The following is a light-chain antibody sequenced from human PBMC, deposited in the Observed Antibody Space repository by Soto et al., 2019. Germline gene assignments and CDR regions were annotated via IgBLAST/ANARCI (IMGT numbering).Light chain of an antibody. Sequence: EIVLTQSPGTLSVSPGERATLSCRASQTVRDNYLAWYQQKPGQAPRLLIYDTSSRATGIPNRFSGSGSGTDFALTISRVEPGDFAIYFCQQYGSSPGTFGPGTKVEI. J-gene: IGKJ1*01. CDR1: QTVRDNY. CDR3: QQYGSSPGT. V-gene: IGKV3-20*01. CDR2: DTS.